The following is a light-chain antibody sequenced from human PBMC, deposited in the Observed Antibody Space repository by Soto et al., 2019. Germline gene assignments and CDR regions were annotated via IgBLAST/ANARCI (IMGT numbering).Light chain of an antibody. Sequence: AIRMTQSPSSLSASVGDRVTITCRASQAISNDLGWYQKKPGRAPKLLIYAASTLQSGVPSRVSGSGSGTDFTLTISSLQPEDFASYYCLQDYNYPWTFGQGTKVEVK. CDR1: QAISND. CDR2: AAS. J-gene: IGKJ1*01. CDR3: LQDYNYPWT. V-gene: IGKV1-6*01.